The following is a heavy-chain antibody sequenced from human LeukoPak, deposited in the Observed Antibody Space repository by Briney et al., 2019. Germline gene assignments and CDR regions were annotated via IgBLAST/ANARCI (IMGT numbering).Heavy chain of an antibody. CDR1: GGSFSGYY. CDR3: AREKGVVPAAIEFDY. CDR2: TNHSAST. Sequence: SETLSLTCAVYGGSFSGYYWSWIRQPPGKGLEWIGETNHSASTNYNPSLKSRVTISVDTSKNQFSLKLSSVTAADTAVYYCAREKGVVPAAIEFDYWGQGTLVTVSS. V-gene: IGHV4-34*01. D-gene: IGHD2-2*01. J-gene: IGHJ4*02.